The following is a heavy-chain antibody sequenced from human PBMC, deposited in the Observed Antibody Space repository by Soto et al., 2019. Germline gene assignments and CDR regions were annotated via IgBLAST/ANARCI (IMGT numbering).Heavy chain of an antibody. D-gene: IGHD3-22*01. CDR3: AREPSRGYYESRQSNNF. J-gene: IGHJ4*02. CDR2: ISSSSSYI. CDR1: GFTFSSYS. Sequence: GGSLRLSCAASGFTFSSYSMNWVRQAPGKGLEWVSSISSSSSYIYYADSVKGRFTISRDNAKNSLYLQMNSLRAEDTAVDFWAREPSRGYYESRQSNNFWGQGILVIVSS. V-gene: IGHV3-21*01.